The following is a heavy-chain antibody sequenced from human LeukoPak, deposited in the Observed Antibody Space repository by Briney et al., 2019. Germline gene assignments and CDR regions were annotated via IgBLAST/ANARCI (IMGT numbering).Heavy chain of an antibody. J-gene: IGHJ4*02. V-gene: IGHV3-30*02. D-gene: IGHD3-10*01. CDR2: VRPDGSSN. CDR3: AKDQAGTWGLDY. Sequence: GGSLRLSCAASGFTLSNFGMHWVRQAPGKGLEWVAFVRPDGSSNYYADSVKGRFTISRDISKNTLYLQTNSLRAEDTAFYYCAKDQAGTWGLDYWGQGTLVTVSS. CDR1: GFTLSNFG.